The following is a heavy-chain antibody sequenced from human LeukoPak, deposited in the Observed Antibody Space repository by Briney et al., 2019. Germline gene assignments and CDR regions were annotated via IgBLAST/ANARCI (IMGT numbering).Heavy chain of an antibody. D-gene: IGHD1-26*01. J-gene: IGHJ4*02. CDR2: IYWNDDK. Sequence: SGPTLVKPTQTLTLTCTFSGFSLSTSAVGVGWIRQPPGQALEWLALIYWNDDKRYSPSLKSRLTITKDTSKNQVVLTMTNMDPVDTATYYCAHSRGAIVACDYWGRETLVSVFS. V-gene: IGHV2-5*01. CDR3: AHSRGAIVACDY. CDR1: GFSLSTSAVG.